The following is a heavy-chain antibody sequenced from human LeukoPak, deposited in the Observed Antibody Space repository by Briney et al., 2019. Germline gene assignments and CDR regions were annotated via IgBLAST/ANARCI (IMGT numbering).Heavy chain of an antibody. CDR3: ARGRCSGGSCYSSYYYYGMDV. J-gene: IGHJ6*02. V-gene: IGHV4-39*07. CDR2: IYYSGST. CDR1: GGSISSSSYY. Sequence: SETLSLTCTVSGGSISSSSYYWGWIRQPPGKGLEWIGSIYYSGSTYYNPSLKSRVTISVDTSKNQFSLKLNSVTAADTAVYYCARGRCSGGSCYSSYYYYGMDVWGQGTTVTVSS. D-gene: IGHD2-15*01.